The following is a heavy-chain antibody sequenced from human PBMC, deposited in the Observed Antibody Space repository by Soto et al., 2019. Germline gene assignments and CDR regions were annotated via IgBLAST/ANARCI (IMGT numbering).Heavy chain of an antibody. J-gene: IGHJ6*03. CDR1: GGSISSSNW. CDR3: ARARKDIVVVPAATTYYYYMDV. D-gene: IGHD2-2*01. CDR2: IYHSGST. V-gene: IGHV4-4*02. Sequence: SETLSLTCAVSGGSISSSNWWSWVRQPPGKGLEWIGEIYHSGSTNYNPSLKSRVTISVDKSKNQFSLKLSSVTAADTAVYYCARARKDIVVVPAATTYYYYMDVWGKGTTVTVSS.